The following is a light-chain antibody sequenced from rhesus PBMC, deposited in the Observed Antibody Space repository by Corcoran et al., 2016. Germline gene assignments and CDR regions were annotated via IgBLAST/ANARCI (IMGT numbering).Light chain of an antibody. CDR2: GAS. V-gene: IGKV3-24*01. CDR1: QSVSSS. J-gene: IGKJ4*01. Sequence: EIVMTQSPATLSLSPGERATLSCRASQSVSSSLAWYQQKPGQAPRLLIYGASSRATGIPDRFSGIGAGKDFTLTISSLEPEDVAVYYCLQHSNWPLTFGGGTKVELK. CDR3: LQHSNWPLT.